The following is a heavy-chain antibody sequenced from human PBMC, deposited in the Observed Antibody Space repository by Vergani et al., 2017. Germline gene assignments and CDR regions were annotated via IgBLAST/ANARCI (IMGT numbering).Heavy chain of an antibody. CDR2: ISSSSSTI. Sequence: VQLVESGGGLVKPGGSLRLSCAASGFTFSSYSMNWVRQAPGKGLEWVSYISSSSSTIYYADSVKGRFTISRDNAKNSLYLQMNSLRAEDTAVYYCASTPGLLWFGEYFDYWGQGTLVTVSS. CDR1: GFTFSSYS. J-gene: IGHJ4*02. CDR3: ASTPGLLWFGEYFDY. V-gene: IGHV3-48*01. D-gene: IGHD3-10*01.